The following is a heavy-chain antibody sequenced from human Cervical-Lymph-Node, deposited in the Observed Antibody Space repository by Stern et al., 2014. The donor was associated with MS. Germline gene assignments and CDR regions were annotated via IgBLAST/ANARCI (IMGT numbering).Heavy chain of an antibody. CDR3: ARSGSYSDAFDI. Sequence: VQLVESGAEVKKPGASVKVSYKASGYTFSSYYMHWVRQAPGQGLEWMGIINPSGGSTRYAQKFQGRVTMTRDTSTSTVYMELSSQRSEDTAVYYCARSGSYSDAFDIWGQGTMVTVSS. CDR2: INPSGGST. D-gene: IGHD1-26*01. V-gene: IGHV1-46*01. J-gene: IGHJ3*02. CDR1: GYTFSSYY.